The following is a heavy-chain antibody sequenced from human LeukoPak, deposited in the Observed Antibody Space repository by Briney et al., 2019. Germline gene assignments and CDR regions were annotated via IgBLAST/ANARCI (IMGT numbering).Heavy chain of an antibody. Sequence: GGSLRPSCAASGFTFTRFNMDWVRQAPGKGLELVSSITTSGTYIYYADSVKGRFTISRDNAKNSLYLQMNSLRAEDTAVYYCARPFYYDSNGGEGMDVWGQGTTVTVSS. D-gene: IGHD3-22*01. V-gene: IGHV3-21*06. CDR1: GFTFTRFN. CDR3: ARPFYYDSNGGEGMDV. CDR2: ITTSGTYI. J-gene: IGHJ6*02.